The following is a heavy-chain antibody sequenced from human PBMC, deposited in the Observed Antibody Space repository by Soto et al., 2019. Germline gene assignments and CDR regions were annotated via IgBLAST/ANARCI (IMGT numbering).Heavy chain of an antibody. Sequence: QVQLVKSGAEVRIPGASVKVSCKASGNTFTSNGFYWVRQGPGQGLEWMGWISAYNGNTNYAQKFQGRVTLTTDKSTSTAYMELMSLRFDDTAVFYCATAGYPSGWTWDPTDYWGQGTLVTVSS. CDR3: ATAGYPSGWTWDPTDY. CDR1: GNTFTSNG. CDR2: ISAYNGNT. J-gene: IGHJ4*02. D-gene: IGHD6-19*01. V-gene: IGHV1-18*01.